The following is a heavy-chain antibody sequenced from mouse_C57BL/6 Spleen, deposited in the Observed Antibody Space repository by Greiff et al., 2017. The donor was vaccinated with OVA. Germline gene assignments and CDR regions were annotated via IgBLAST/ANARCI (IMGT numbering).Heavy chain of an antibody. CDR3: ARLDRGYFDY. J-gene: IGHJ2*01. V-gene: IGHV1-50*01. Sequence: QVQLQQPGAELVKPGASVKLSCKASGYTFTSYWMQWVKQRPGQGLEWIGEIDPSDSYTNYNQKFKGKATLTVDTSSSTAYMQLSSLTSEDSAVYYCARLDRGYFDYWGQGTTLTVSS. CDR2: IDPSDSYT. CDR1: GYTFTSYW.